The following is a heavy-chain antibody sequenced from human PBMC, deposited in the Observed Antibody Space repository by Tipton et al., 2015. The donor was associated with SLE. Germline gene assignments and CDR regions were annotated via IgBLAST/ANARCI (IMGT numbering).Heavy chain of an antibody. Sequence: TLSLTCAVYGGSFSGYYWSWIRQPPGKGLEWIGEINHSGSTNYNPSLKSRVTISVDTSKNQFSLKLSSVTAADTAVYYCARVGIAVADIFDYWGQGTLVTVSS. D-gene: IGHD6-19*01. J-gene: IGHJ4*02. CDR3: ARVGIAVADIFDY. CDR2: INHSGST. V-gene: IGHV4-34*01. CDR1: GGSFSGYY.